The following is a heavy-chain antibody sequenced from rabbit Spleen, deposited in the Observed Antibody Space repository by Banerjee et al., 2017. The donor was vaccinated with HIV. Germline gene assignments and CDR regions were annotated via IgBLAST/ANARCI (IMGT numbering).Heavy chain of an antibody. Sequence: QEQLEESGGDLVKPEGSLTLTCTASGFSFSSTYWVCWVRQAPGKGLEWIACISISSGNTYYASWAKGRFTTSKTSSTTVDLKMNSLTAADMATYFCARAVDNTIRDFALWGPGTLVTVS. CDR1: GFSFSSTYW. CDR3: ARAVDNTIRDFAL. D-gene: IGHD1-1*01. CDR2: ISISSGNT. J-gene: IGHJ4*01. V-gene: IGHV1S45*01.